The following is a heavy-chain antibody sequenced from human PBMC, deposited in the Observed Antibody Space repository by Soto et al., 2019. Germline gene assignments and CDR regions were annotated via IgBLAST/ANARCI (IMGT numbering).Heavy chain of an antibody. CDR3: ASDYGSNWRL. CDR1: GFVSTNYN. D-gene: IGHD6-19*01. J-gene: IGHJ4*02. CDR2: INAGNGNT. V-gene: IGHV1-3*01. Sequence: QAHLVQSGTEVKMPGDSVQVSCKASGFVSTNYNFHWVLQAPGPGLDWMGRINAGNGNTQYSQNFQGRVTFNSDPSASTAFMELTNLRFEDRAMYYCASDYGSNWRLWGQGTLVSVSS.